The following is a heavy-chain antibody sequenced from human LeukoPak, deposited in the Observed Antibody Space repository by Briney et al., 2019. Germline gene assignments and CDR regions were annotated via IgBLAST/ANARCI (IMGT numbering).Heavy chain of an antibody. CDR2: IYYSGST. CDR1: GGSISSYY. CDR3: AREAMYSYGNNFDY. J-gene: IGHJ4*02. Sequence: SETLSLTCTVSGGSISSYYWSWIRQPPGKGLEWIGYIYYSGSTNYNPSLKSRVTISVDTSKNQFSLKLSSVTAADTAVYHCAREAMYSYGNNFDYWGQGALVTVSS. V-gene: IGHV4-59*01. D-gene: IGHD5-18*01.